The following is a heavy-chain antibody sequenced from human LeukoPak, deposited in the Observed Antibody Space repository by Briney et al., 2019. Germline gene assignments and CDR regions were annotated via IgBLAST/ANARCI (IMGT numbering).Heavy chain of an antibody. J-gene: IGHJ4*02. CDR3: ARGVGPTSSFDY. V-gene: IGHV1-69*05. Sequence: ASVKVSCKASGYTFTGYYMHWVRQAPGQGLEWMGGTIPIFGTANYAQKLQGRVTITTDEPTSTAYMELSSLRSEDTAVYYCARGVGPTSSFDYWGQGTLVTVSS. CDR2: TIPIFGTA. D-gene: IGHD1-26*01. CDR1: GYTFTGYY.